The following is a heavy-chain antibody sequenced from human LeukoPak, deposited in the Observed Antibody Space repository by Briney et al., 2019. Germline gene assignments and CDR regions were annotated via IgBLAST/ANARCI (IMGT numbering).Heavy chain of an antibody. CDR2: IYYSGST. V-gene: IGHV4-31*03. D-gene: IGHD3-22*01. J-gene: IGHJ5*02. Sequence: SETLSLTCTVSGGSISSGGYYWSWIRQHPGKGLEWIGYIYYSGSTYHNPSLKSRVTISVDTSKNQFSLKLSSVTAADTAVYYCARDRGYYDSSGPTGFDPWGQGTLVTVSS. CDR1: GGSISSGGYY. CDR3: ARDRGYYDSSGPTGFDP.